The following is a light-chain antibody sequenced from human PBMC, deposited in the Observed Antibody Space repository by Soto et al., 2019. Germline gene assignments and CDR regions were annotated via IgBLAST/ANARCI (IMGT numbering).Light chain of an antibody. Sequence: DIVMTQSPDSLSVSLGERATINCKSSQTVLHGSNYLAWYQQRAGQPPKLLIYWASTRESGVPDRFSGSGSGPDFTLTISSLPAEDVAVYYCQQYYTTPVTFGQGTKVEI. CDR2: WAS. V-gene: IGKV4-1*01. J-gene: IGKJ1*01. CDR3: QQYYTTPVT. CDR1: QTVLHGSNY.